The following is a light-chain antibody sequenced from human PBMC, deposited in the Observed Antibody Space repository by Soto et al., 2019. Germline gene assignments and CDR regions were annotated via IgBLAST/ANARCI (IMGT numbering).Light chain of an antibody. Sequence: DIVMAQSPDSLAVSLGERATINCKSSQSVLYSSNNKNYLAWYQQKPGQPPRLLIYWASIRESGVPDRFSGSGSGTDFTLTISSLQARDVAVYYCQQYYSTPPAFGQGTKVEIK. CDR3: QQYYSTPPA. V-gene: IGKV4-1*01. CDR1: QSVLYSSNNKNY. CDR2: WAS. J-gene: IGKJ1*01.